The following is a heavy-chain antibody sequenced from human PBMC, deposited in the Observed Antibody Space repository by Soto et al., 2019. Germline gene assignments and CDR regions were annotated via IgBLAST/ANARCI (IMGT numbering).Heavy chain of an antibody. J-gene: IGHJ6*04. CDR1: GGSISSSNW. Sequence: QVQLQESGPGLVKPSGTLSLTCAVSGGSISSSNWWSWVRQPPGKGLEWIGEIYHSGSTNYNPSLKSRVTISVDKSKNQFSLKLSSVTAADTAVYYCARNGYYDFWSGYYTGSVYGMDVWGKGTTVTVSS. V-gene: IGHV4-4*02. D-gene: IGHD3-3*01. CDR2: IYHSGST. CDR3: ARNGYYDFWSGYYTGSVYGMDV.